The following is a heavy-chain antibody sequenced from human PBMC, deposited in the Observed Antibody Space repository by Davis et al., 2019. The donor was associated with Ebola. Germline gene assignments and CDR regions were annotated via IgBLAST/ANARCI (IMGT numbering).Heavy chain of an antibody. Sequence: GGSLRLSCVDSGFTFSSYWMHWVRQAPGKGLEWVSGISWNSDSIVYADSVKGRFTISRDNAKSSLYLQMNSLRGEDTALYYCAKGRTIPLALDFWGQGTLVTVSS. CDR2: ISWNSDSI. V-gene: IGHV3-9*01. D-gene: IGHD2-2*02. J-gene: IGHJ4*02. CDR1: GFTFSSYW. CDR3: AKGRTIPLALDF.